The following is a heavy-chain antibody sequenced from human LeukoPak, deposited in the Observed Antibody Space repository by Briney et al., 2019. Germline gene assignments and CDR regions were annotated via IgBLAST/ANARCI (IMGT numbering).Heavy chain of an antibody. J-gene: IGHJ4*02. CDR3: ARATEGRPNYYDSSGFYFY. CDR2: IIPILGSA. CDR1: GGTFSSYA. V-gene: IGHV1-69*01. Sequence: SLTVSCKASGGTFSSYAFSWVRQAPGQGLEWMGGIIPILGSAKYAQKFQGRVTITADEFTSTVYMEISSLRSEDTAVYFCARATEGRPNYYDSSGFYFYWGQGTLVTVSS. D-gene: IGHD3-22*01.